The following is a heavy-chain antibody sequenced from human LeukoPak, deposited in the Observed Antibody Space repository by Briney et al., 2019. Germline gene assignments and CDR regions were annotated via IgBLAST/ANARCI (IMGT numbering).Heavy chain of an antibody. CDR2: IYYSGST. V-gene: IGHV4-61*08. Sequence: NSSETLSLTCSVSGDSVSRSDSYWDWIRQPPGKGLEWIGYIYYSGSTNYNPSLKSRVTISVDTSKNQFSLKLSSVTAADTAVYYCAREASLGDDSSGYLYAFDIWGRGTMVTVSS. CDR1: GDSVSRSDSY. CDR3: AREASLGDDSSGYLYAFDI. J-gene: IGHJ3*02. D-gene: IGHD3-22*01.